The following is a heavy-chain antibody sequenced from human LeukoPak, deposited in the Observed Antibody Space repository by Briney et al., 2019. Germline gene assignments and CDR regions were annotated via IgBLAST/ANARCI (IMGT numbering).Heavy chain of an antibody. CDR2: ISSSSSYI. V-gene: IGHV3-21*01. CDR1: GFTFSSYS. Sequence: GGSLRLSCAASGFTFSSYSMNWVRQAPGKGLEWVSSISSSSSYIYYADSVKGRFTISRDNANNSLYLQMNSLRAEDTAVYYCARDYTRGIAARPLNWFDPWAREPWSPSPQ. CDR3: ARDYTRGIAARPLNWFDP. J-gene: IGHJ5*02. D-gene: IGHD6-6*01.